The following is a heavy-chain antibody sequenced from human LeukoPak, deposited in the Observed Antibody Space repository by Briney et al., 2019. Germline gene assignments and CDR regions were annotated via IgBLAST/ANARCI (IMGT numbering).Heavy chain of an antibody. CDR3: ARVLGSSGWSPTQYFQH. D-gene: IGHD6-19*01. CDR1: GYTFTTYG. Sequence: ASVKVSCKASGYTFTTYGISWVRQAPGQGLEWMGRISADSGNTNYAQNFHGRLTMTTDTSTSTVYMELRSLRSDDTAVYYCARVLGSSGWSPTQYFQHWGQGTLVTVSS. V-gene: IGHV1-18*01. J-gene: IGHJ1*01. CDR2: ISADSGNT.